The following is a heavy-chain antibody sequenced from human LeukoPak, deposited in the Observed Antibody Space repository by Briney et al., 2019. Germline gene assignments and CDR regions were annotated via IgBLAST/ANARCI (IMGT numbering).Heavy chain of an antibody. V-gene: IGHV4-34*01. CDR2: INHSGST. CDR3: ARGSSGWYRGWFDP. CDR1: GGSFSGYY. D-gene: IGHD6-19*01. J-gene: IGHJ5*02. Sequence: PSETLSLTCAVYGGSFSGYYWSWIRQPPGKGLEWIGEINHSGSTNHNPSLKSRVTISVDTSKNQFSLKLSSVTAADTAVYYCARGSSGWYRGWFDPWGQGTLVTVSS.